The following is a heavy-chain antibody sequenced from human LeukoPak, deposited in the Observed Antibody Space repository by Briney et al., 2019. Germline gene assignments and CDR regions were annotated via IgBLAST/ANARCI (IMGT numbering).Heavy chain of an antibody. V-gene: IGHV3-23*01. J-gene: IGHJ6*02. CDR2: ISGSGGST. CDR3: AKIAYYYDSSGYYRLYYYYYYGMDV. D-gene: IGHD3-22*01. CDR1: GFTFSSYA. Sequence: GGSLRLSCAASGFTFSSYAMSWVRQAPGKGLEWVSAISGSGGSTYYADSVKGRFTISRDNSKNTLYLQMNSLRVEDTAVYYCAKIAYYYDSSGYYRLYYYYYYGMDVWGQGTTVTVSS.